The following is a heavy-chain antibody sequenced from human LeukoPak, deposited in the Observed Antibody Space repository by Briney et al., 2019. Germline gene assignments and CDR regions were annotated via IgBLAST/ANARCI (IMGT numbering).Heavy chain of an antibody. CDR3: ARGQVPAARGYNWFDP. D-gene: IGHD2-2*01. J-gene: IGHJ5*02. CDR2: INARGDT. CDR1: GWSFNDYY. V-gene: IGHV4-34*01. Sequence: RSSVTLSLTCAVYGWSFNDYYWNWVRQAPGKGLEWIGEINARGDTNYNPSLKSRVTISVDSSKNQFSLTLTSMIAADTAIYYCARGQVPAARGYNWFDPWGQGTLVTVS.